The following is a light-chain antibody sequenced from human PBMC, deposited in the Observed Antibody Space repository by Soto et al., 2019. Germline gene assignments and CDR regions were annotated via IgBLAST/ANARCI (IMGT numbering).Light chain of an antibody. CDR2: EVN. V-gene: IGLV2-14*01. Sequence: QSARTQPASVSGSPGQSITISCNGTSSDVGGFNYVSWYQHHPGKAPKLMIYEVNNRPSGVSNRFSGSKSGNTASLIISELQAEDEADYYCCSYTTSYTQVFGGGTKLTVL. CDR3: CSYTTSYTQV. CDR1: SSDVGGFNY. J-gene: IGLJ3*02.